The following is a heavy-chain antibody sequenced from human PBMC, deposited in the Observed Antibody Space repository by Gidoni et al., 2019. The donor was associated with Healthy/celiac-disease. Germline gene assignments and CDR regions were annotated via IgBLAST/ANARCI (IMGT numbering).Heavy chain of an antibody. CDR3: ARDNYDFWSGQENWFDP. D-gene: IGHD3-3*01. CDR2: IYYSGST. CDR1: GGSISSYY. Sequence: QVQLQESGPGLVKPSETLSLTCTVSGGSISSYYWSWIRQPPGKGLEWIGYIYYSGSTNYNPSLKSRVTISVDTSKNQFSLKLSSVTAADTAVYYCARDNYDFWSGQENWFDPWGQGTLVTVSS. J-gene: IGHJ5*02. V-gene: IGHV4-59*01.